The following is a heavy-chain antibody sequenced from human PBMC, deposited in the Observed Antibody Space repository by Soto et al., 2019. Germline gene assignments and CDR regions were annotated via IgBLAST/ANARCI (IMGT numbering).Heavy chain of an antibody. CDR3: ARDHSGYDQPYYYYMDV. CDR1: GFTFSSYG. V-gene: IGHV3-33*01. Sequence: GGSLRLSCAASGFTFSSYGMHWVRQAPGKGLEWVAVIWYDGSNKYYADSVKGRFTISRDNSKNTLYLQMNSLRAEDTAVYYCARDHSGYDQPYYYYMDVWGKGTTVTVSS. CDR2: IWYDGSNK. J-gene: IGHJ6*03. D-gene: IGHD5-12*01.